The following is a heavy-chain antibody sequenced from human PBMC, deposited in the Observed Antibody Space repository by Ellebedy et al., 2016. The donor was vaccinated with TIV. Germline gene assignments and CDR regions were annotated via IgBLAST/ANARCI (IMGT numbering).Heavy chain of an antibody. CDR2: ISYSGST. J-gene: IGHJ3*02. D-gene: IGHD6-13*01. CDR3: ARVVVQQPVSYAFDI. V-gene: IGHV4-59*01. Sequence: MPSETLSLTCTVSGGSISSYYWSWIRQPPGKGLEWIGYISYSGSTNYNPSIKSRVTISVDTYKNQFSLKLSSVTAADTAGYYWARVVVQQPVSYAFDIWGQGTMVTVSS. CDR1: GGSISSYY.